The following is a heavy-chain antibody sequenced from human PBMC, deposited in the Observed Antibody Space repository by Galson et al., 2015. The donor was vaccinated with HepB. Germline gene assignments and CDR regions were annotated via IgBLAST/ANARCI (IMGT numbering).Heavy chain of an antibody. CDR1: GFTFNNAW. Sequence: SLRLSCAASGFTFNNAWMSWVRQAPGKGLEWVGRIKSRAEDGTTIYAAPVRGRFTISRDDSKNTLYLQMNSLTTEDTAVYHCVTSLGFGYGNTIVATDYWGQGTLVTVSS. CDR3: VTSLGFGYGNTIVATDY. D-gene: IGHD3-10*01. V-gene: IGHV3-15*01. CDR2: IKSRAEDGTT. J-gene: IGHJ4*02.